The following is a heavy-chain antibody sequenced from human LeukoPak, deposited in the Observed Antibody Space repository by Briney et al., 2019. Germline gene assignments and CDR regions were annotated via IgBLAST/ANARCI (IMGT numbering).Heavy chain of an antibody. D-gene: IGHD3-3*01. CDR1: GYTFTSYD. Sequence: ASVKVSCKASGYTFTSYDINWVRQAPGQGLEWMGWINPNSGGTNYAQKFQGRVTMTRDTSISTAYMELSRLRSDDTAVYYCASLFLEWLTPIFDYWGQGTLVTVSS. V-gene: IGHV1-2*02. CDR2: INPNSGGT. J-gene: IGHJ4*02. CDR3: ASLFLEWLTPIFDY.